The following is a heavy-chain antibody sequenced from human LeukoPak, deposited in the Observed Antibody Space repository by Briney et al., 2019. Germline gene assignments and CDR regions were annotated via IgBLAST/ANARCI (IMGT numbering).Heavy chain of an antibody. J-gene: IGHJ4*02. CDR3: ARPIAVAGTLYFDY. Sequence: ASVKVSCKASGYTFTSYGISWVRQAPGQGLEWVGWISAYNGNTNYAQKLQGRVTMTTDTSTSTAYMELRSLRSDDTAVYYCARPIAVAGTLYFDYWGQGTLVTVSS. D-gene: IGHD6-19*01. CDR2: ISAYNGNT. V-gene: IGHV1-18*04. CDR1: GYTFTSYG.